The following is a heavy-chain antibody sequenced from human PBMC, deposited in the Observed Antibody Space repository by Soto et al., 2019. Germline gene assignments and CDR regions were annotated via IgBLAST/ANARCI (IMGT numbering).Heavy chain of an antibody. CDR1: GASMSNYY. J-gene: IGHJ3*02. V-gene: IGHV4-59*01. CDR2: IYYSGST. Sequence: SETLSLTCTVSGASMSNYYWSWIRQPPGKGLEWIGYIYYSGSTNYNPSLKSRVTISVDTSKNQFSLKLSSVTAADTAVYYCARGDSSSWYDDAFDIWGQGTMVTVSS. CDR3: ARGDSSSWYDDAFDI. D-gene: IGHD6-13*01.